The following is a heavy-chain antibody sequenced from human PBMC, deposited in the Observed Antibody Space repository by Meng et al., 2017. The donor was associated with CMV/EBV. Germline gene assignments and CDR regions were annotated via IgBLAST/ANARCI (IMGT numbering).Heavy chain of an antibody. D-gene: IGHD3/OR15-3a*01. CDR1: GFTFSDYY. V-gene: IGHV3-11*05. Sequence: QVQLVESGGGLVKPGGSLRLACAASGFTFSDYYMSWIRQAPGKGLEWVSYISSSSSYTNYADSVKGRFTISRDNAKNSLYLQMNSLRAEGTAVYYCARDRTGYPFDYWGQGTLVTVSS. CDR3: ARDRTGYPFDY. J-gene: IGHJ4*02. CDR2: ISSSSSYT.